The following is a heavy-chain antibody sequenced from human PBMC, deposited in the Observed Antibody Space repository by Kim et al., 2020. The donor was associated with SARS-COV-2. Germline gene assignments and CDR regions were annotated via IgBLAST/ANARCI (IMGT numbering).Heavy chain of an antibody. V-gene: IGHV4-38-2*02. CDR3: AARPLLSSGYFDR. CDR1: DSSISSPYY. D-gene: IGHD6-25*01. J-gene: IGHJ4*02. Sequence: SETLSLTCTVSDSSISSPYYWGWIRQPPGHGLEYVALAYHEGSTYYNPSLQSRVTISIDTSKNQVSLSLTSVTAADTALYFCAARPLLSSGYFDRWSPGT. CDR2: AYHEGST.